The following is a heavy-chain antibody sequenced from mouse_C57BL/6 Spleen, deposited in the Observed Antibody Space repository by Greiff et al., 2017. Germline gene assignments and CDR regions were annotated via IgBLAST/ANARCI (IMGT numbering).Heavy chain of an antibody. CDR2: IDPSDSET. V-gene: IGHV1-52*01. J-gene: IGHJ4*01. Sequence: QVQLQQPGAELVRPGSSVKLSCKASGYTFTSYWLHWVKQRPIQGLEWIGNIDPSDSETPSNQKFKGKATLTVDKSSSTAYMQLSSLTSEDSAVYYCARDEGRAIDYWGQGTSVTVSS. CDR3: ARDEGRAIDY. CDR1: GYTFTSYW.